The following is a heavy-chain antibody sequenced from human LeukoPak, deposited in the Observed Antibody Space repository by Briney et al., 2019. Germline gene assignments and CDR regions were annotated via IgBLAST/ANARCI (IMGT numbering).Heavy chain of an antibody. Sequence: SVKVSCKASGGTFSSYAISWVRQAPGQGLEWMGRIIPIFGIANYAQKFQGRVTITADKSTSTAYMELSSLRSEDTAVYYCAGPLEFGIFGVVTTPPDVWGQGPRSPSP. J-gene: IGHJ6*02. CDR2: IIPIFGIA. CDR1: GGTFSSYA. V-gene: IGHV1-69*04. D-gene: IGHD3-3*01. CDR3: AGPLEFGIFGVVTTPPDV.